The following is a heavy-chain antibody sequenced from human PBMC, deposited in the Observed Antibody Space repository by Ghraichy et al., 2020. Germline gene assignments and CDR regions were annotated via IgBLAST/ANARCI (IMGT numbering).Heavy chain of an antibody. CDR3: ASETRWCYSSRCPPNFDY. CDR1: GDFISSGDYY. J-gene: IGHJ4*02. Sequence: SQTLSLTCTVSGDFISSGDYYWGWIRQPPGKGLEWIGYIYYDGNAYYNPSLQSRVTLSVDTSKNQFSLELRSVTAADTAVYYCASETRWCYSSRCPPNFDYWGRGTLVTVSS. D-gene: IGHD2-8*01. CDR2: IYYDGNA. V-gene: IGHV4-30-4*01.